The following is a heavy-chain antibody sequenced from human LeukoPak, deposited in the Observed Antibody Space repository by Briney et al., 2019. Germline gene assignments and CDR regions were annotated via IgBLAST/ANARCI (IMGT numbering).Heavy chain of an antibody. Sequence: ASVKVSCKASGYTFTSYGISWVRQAPGQGLEWMGWISAYNGNANYAQKLQGRVTITTDESTSTAYMELSSLRSEDTAVYYCARANEFRASSSWFYFDYWGQGTLVTVSS. CDR2: ISAYNGNA. CDR3: ARANEFRASSSWFYFDY. CDR1: GYTFTSYG. D-gene: IGHD6-6*01. V-gene: IGHV1-18*01. J-gene: IGHJ4*02.